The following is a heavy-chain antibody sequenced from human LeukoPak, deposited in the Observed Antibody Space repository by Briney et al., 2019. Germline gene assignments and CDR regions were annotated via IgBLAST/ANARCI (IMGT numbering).Heavy chain of an antibody. CDR2: MYYSGST. J-gene: IGHJ5*02. CDR1: GGSIRSSSYY. CDR3: ARHRNIGRWCFDP. Sequence: SETLSLTCTVSGGSIRSSSYYWGWIRQPPGTGLEWIGRMYYSGSTYHNPSLNSRLTIYADTYNNQFPLKLSSVTAADTAVYYCARHRNIGRWCFDPWGQGTQVTVSS. D-gene: IGHD2-8*02. V-gene: IGHV4-39*01.